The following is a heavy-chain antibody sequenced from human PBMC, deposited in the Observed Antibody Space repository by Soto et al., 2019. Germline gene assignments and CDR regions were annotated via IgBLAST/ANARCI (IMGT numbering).Heavy chain of an antibody. CDR1: GGTFSSYA. V-gene: IGHV1-69*06. CDR3: ARSWSGAKTDLDY. J-gene: IGHJ4*02. Sequence: ASVKVSCKASGGTFSSYAISWVGQAPGQGLEWMGGIIPIFGTANYAQKFQGRVTITADKSTSTAYMELSSLRSEDTAVYFGARSWSGAKTDLDYWGQGTLVAVSS. CDR2: IIPIFGTA. D-gene: IGHD3-10*01.